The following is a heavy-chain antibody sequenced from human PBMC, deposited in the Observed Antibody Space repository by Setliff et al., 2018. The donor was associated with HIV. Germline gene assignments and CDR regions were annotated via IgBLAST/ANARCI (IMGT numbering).Heavy chain of an antibody. D-gene: IGHD2-8*02. CDR1: GYNFTSSG. Sequence: ASVKVSCKASGYNFTSSGISWVRQAPGQGLEWMGRISASKGNTKYTQDFQGRVTMTTDTSTSTVYMELRRLRSDDTALYYCAIPQGYCTAGVCYHRPFGAFDIWGQGTVVTVSS. V-gene: IGHV1-18*01. CDR2: ISASKGNT. J-gene: IGHJ3*02. CDR3: AIPQGYCTAGVCYHRPFGAFDI.